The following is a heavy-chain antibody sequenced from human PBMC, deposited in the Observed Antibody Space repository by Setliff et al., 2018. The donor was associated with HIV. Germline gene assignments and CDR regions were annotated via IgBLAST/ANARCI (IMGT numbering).Heavy chain of an antibody. J-gene: IGHJ4*02. Sequence: GGSLRLSCIASGFSFNNYYMNWDRQAPGKGLEWIAYISSRSDSIYYADSVKARFTVSRDNDKNSLYLQMNNMRAEDTAVYYCAMDTSLAYWGQGTLVTVSS. D-gene: IGHD5-18*01. CDR2: ISSRSDSI. CDR1: GFSFNNYY. CDR3: AMDTSLAY. V-gene: IGHV3-48*01.